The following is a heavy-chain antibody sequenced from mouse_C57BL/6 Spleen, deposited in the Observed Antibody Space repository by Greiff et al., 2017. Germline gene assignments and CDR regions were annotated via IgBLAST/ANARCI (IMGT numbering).Heavy chain of an antibody. CDR2: IYICNGYT. D-gene: IGHD1-1*01. Sequence: EVQLQQSGAELVRPGSSVKMSCKTSGYTFTSYGINWVKQRPGQGLEWIGYIYICNGYTEYNEKFKGKATLTSDTSSSTAYMQLSSLTSEDSAIFFCARAGYGSSADFDDWGKGTTVTVSS. CDR1: GYTFTSYG. CDR3: ARAGYGSSADFDD. J-gene: IGHJ2*01. V-gene: IGHV1-58*01.